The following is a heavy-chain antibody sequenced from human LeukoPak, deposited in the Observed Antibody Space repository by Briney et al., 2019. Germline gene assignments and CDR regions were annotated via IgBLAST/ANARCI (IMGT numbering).Heavy chain of an antibody. V-gene: IGHV3-23*01. CDR1: GFIFSTYG. CDR3: AKGGGYGSGTYSED. CDR2: ISGSGLNT. Sequence: GGSLRLTCAASGFIFSTYGMTWFRHAPGRGLEWVSGISGSGLNTYYADSVKGRFTSSRDNSKNMLYLQMNSLRAEDTAVYYCAKGGGYGSGTYSEDWGQGILVTVSS. J-gene: IGHJ4*02. D-gene: IGHD3-10*01.